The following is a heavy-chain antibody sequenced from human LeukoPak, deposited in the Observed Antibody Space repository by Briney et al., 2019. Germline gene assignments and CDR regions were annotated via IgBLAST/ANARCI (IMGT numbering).Heavy chain of an antibody. D-gene: IGHD3-10*01. Sequence: GSLRLSCAASGFTFSSYWMHWVRQAPGKGLVWVSRINPDGSSTNYADSVKGRFTISRDNAKNTLYLQMNSLRAEDTAVYYCARVGGSGSPFSYWGQGTLVTVSS. CDR1: GFTFSSYW. J-gene: IGHJ4*02. CDR2: INPDGSST. V-gene: IGHV3-74*01. CDR3: ARVGGSGSPFSY.